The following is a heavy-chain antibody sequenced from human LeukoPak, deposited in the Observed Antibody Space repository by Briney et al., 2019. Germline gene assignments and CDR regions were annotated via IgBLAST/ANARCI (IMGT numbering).Heavy chain of an antibody. Sequence: GEPLRISCKGSGYSFTTYWIGWVRQMPGKGLEWVGIIYPGDSDTRYSPSFQGQVTISADKSISTAYLQWSSLKASDTAMYYCARGRFPNWFDPWGQGTLVTVSS. J-gene: IGHJ5*02. CDR1: GYSFTTYW. CDR2: IYPGDSDT. D-gene: IGHD3-3*01. CDR3: ARGRFPNWFDP. V-gene: IGHV5-51*01.